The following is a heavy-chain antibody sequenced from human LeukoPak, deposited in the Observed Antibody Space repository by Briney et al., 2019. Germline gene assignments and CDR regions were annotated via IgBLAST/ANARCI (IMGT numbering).Heavy chain of an antibody. Sequence: PGGSLRLSCAASGFTFSSYSMNWVRQAPGKGLEWVAFIRYDGSNKYYADSVKGRFTISRDDSKNTLYPQMNSLRAEDTAVYYCAKDLIRASIAAAGTVTHYYMDVWGKGTTVTVSS. D-gene: IGHD6-13*01. CDR1: GFTFSSYS. CDR2: IRYDGSNK. V-gene: IGHV3-30*02. CDR3: AKDLIRASIAAAGTVTHYYMDV. J-gene: IGHJ6*03.